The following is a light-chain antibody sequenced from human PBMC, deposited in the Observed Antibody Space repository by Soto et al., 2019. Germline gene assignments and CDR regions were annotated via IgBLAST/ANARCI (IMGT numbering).Light chain of an antibody. Sequence: EIVMTQSPATLSVSPGERATLSCRASQSVSSNLAWYQHKPGQAPRLLIYGASNRATGIPDRFSGGVSGTDFTLTISRLEPEDFALYICQQYGSSPYTFGLGTKLE. CDR2: GAS. V-gene: IGKV3-20*01. CDR1: QSVSSN. CDR3: QQYGSSPYT. J-gene: IGKJ2*01.